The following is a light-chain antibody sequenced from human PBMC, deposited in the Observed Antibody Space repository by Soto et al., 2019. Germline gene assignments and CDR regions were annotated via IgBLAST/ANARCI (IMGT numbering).Light chain of an antibody. J-gene: IGLJ1*01. Sequence: QSALTQPASVSGSPGQSITISCTGTSSDVGAYNFVSWHQQHPGKAPKLIIYNVYDRPSGISYRFSGSKSGNTASLTISGLQGEDEADYYCSSYTISRTYVFGTGTKLTVV. V-gene: IGLV2-14*03. CDR2: NVY. CDR1: SSDVGAYNF. CDR3: SSYTISRTYV.